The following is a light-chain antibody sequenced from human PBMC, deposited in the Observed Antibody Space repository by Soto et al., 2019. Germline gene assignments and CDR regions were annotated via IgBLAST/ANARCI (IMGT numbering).Light chain of an antibody. J-gene: IGKJ2*01. CDR2: GAS. Sequence: EIVMTQSPATLSVSSGERATLSCRASQTLSRNLAWYQQRPGQAPRLLIHGASTRATGVPARFSGSGSGTDFTLPISSLQSEDFAVYYCQQYDRWPHTFGQGTKLQIK. CDR1: QTLSRN. V-gene: IGKV3-15*01. CDR3: QQYDRWPHT.